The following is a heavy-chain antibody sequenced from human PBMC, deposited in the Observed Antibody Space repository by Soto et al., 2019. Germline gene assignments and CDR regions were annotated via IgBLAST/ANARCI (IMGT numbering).Heavy chain of an antibody. CDR3: ARDREKARHYFDY. Sequence: QVQLVQSGAELKKPGASVKVSCKASGGIFSNYAISWVRQAPGQGLEWMGGIIPVFGTANYAQKFKGIVTSTADESTNTYYMEVSSLRSEDTSVYYCARDREKARHYFDYWGQGPRVTASS. J-gene: IGHJ4*02. V-gene: IGHV1-69*01. D-gene: IGHD1-26*01. CDR2: IIPVFGTA. CDR1: GGIFSNYA.